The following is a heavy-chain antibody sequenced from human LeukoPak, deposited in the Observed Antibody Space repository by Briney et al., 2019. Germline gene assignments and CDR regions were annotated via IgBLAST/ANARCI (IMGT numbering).Heavy chain of an antibody. CDR3: AREISSSGCLDY. J-gene: IGHJ4*02. V-gene: IGHV3-21*01. D-gene: IGHD6-25*01. Sequence: GGSLRLSCAASGFTFSSYSMNWVRQAPGKGLEWVSSITSSSSYIYYADSVKGRFTISRDNAKKSLYLQMNSLRAEDTAVYYCAREISSSGCLDYWGQGTLVTVSS. CDR1: GFTFSSYS. CDR2: ITSSSSYI.